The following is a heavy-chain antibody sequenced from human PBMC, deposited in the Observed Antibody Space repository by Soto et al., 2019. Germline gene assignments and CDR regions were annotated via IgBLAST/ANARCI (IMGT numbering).Heavy chain of an antibody. D-gene: IGHD6-19*01. V-gene: IGHV3-33*01. J-gene: IGHJ6*02. CDR2: IWYDGSNK. CDR3: ARDYSSGWYAPYCYYGMDV. Sequence: GGSLRLSCAASGFTFSSYGMHWVRQAPGKGLEWVAVIWYDGSNKYYADSVKGRFTISRDNSKNTLYLQMNSLRAEDTAVYYCARDYSSGWYAPYCYYGMDVWGQGTTVTVSS. CDR1: GFTFSSYG.